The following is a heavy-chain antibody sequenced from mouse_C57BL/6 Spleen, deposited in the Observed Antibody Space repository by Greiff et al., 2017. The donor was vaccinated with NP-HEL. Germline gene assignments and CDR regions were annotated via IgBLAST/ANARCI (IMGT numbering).Heavy chain of an antibody. CDR2: ISGGGGNT. Sequence: DVKLVESGGGLVKPGGSLKLSCAASGFTFSSYTMSWVRQTPEKRLEWVATISGGGGNTYYPDSVKGRFTISRDNAKNTLYLQMSSLRSEDTALYYCARPIYDGYPISYAMDYWGQGTSVTVSS. CDR3: ARPIYDGYPISYAMDY. J-gene: IGHJ4*01. CDR1: GFTFSSYT. V-gene: IGHV5-9*01. D-gene: IGHD2-3*01.